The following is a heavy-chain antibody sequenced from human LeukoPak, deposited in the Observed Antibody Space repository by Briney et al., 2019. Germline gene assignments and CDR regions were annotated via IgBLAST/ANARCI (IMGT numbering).Heavy chain of an antibody. Sequence: SETLSLTCTVSGGSIDNYYWSWIRQPAGKGLEWIGRIFSSGNTNYNPSLKSRVTMSVDTSKTQFSLKLSSVTAADTAVYYCAREDNRVGDWFDPWGQGTLVTVSS. J-gene: IGHJ5*02. D-gene: IGHD2-15*01. V-gene: IGHV4-4*07. CDR3: AREDNRVGDWFDP. CDR1: GGSIDNYY. CDR2: IFSSGNT.